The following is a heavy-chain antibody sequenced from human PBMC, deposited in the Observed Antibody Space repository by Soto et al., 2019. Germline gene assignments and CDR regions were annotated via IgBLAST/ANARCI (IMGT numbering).Heavy chain of an antibody. J-gene: IGHJ6*02. CDR3: AQVEDIVVVPASFGMDV. CDR1: GFTFSRYA. CDR2: ISGSGGST. V-gene: IGHV3-23*01. Sequence: GGSLRLSCAASGFTFSRYAMSWVRQAPGKGLEWVSAISGSGGSTYYADSVKGRFTISRDNSKNTLYLQMNSLRAEATAVYYCAQVEDIVVVPASFGMDVRCPGTTLTVS. D-gene: IGHD2-2*01.